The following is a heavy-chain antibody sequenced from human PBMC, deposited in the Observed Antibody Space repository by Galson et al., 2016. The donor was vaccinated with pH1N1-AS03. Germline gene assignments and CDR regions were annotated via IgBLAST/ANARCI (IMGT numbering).Heavy chain of an antibody. CDR2: IDPSDSQT. J-gene: IGHJ4*02. CDR3: GGHRNDFDY. Sequence: QSGAEVTKPGEPLKISCKGSGYTFTNYWTAWVRQMPGKGLEWMGRIDPSDSQTIYSPSFQGHVTISADKSITTAYLQWSSLKASDTAMYYCGGHRNDFDYWGQGTLVTVSS. CDR1: GYTFTNYW. V-gene: IGHV5-10-1*01.